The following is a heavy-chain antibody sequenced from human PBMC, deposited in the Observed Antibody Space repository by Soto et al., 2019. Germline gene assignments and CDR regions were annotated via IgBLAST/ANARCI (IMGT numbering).Heavy chain of an antibody. J-gene: IGHJ4*02. D-gene: IGHD1-26*01. CDR3: AKLVGATAGDY. CDR1: GFTLTSYG. CDR2: IGRGGDT. Sequence: PVGSLRLSCEVSGFTLTSYGMNWVRQAPDKGLEWVSTIGRGGDTFYADSVRGRFTISRDNSKNTLFLQMNSLRAEDTAVYYCAKLVGATAGDYWGQGTLVTVSS. V-gene: IGHV3-23*01.